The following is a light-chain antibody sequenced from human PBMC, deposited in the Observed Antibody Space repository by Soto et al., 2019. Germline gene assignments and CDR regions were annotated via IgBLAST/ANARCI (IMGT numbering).Light chain of an antibody. CDR3: QQYGSSRYT. J-gene: IGKJ2*01. Sequence: ETGLTQSPGTLSLSPGDRATLSCSASQSVDSMYLAWYQQIPGLPPRLLIYGTSNRAAGIPVRFSGSGSGTDFTLTISRLEPDDFAVYYYQQYGSSRYTFGQGTKLEIK. CDR1: QSVDSMY. V-gene: IGKV3-20*01. CDR2: GTS.